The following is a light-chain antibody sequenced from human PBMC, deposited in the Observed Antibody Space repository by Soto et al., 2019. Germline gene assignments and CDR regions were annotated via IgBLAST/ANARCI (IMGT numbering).Light chain of an antibody. CDR2: GAS. CDR3: QQYNKWPET. V-gene: IGKV3-15*01. CDR1: QSVSSS. J-gene: IGKJ1*01. Sequence: EIVMTQSPASLSVFPGERAILSCRASQSVSSSLAWYQQKPGQAPRLLIYGASTRATGIPARFSGSGSGTEFTLAISSLQSEDLAVYYCQQYNKWPETFGQGTKVEIK.